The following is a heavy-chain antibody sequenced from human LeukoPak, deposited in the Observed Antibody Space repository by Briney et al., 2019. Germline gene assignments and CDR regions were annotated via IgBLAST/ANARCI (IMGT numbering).Heavy chain of an antibody. Sequence: PGESLRLSCEASGFTFSSFGMHWVRQAPGKGLEWVALIRYDGSNDLYVDSVRGRFTLSRDNSKNTLYLQMNSLRPDDTAIYYCAKDRPEFTSGWFLGGFDYWGQGALVTVSS. V-gene: IGHV3-30*02. CDR1: GFTFSSFG. CDR2: IRYDGSND. D-gene: IGHD6-19*01. CDR3: AKDRPEFTSGWFLGGFDY. J-gene: IGHJ4*02.